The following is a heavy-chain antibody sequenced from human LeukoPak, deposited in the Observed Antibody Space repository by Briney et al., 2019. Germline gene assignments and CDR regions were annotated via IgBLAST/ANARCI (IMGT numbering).Heavy chain of an antibody. CDR3: ARQGILTGYQFDY. CDR1: GYSFTSYW. J-gene: IGHJ4*02. V-gene: IGHV5-51*01. D-gene: IGHD3-9*01. Sequence: GESLKISCKGSGYSFTSYWIGWVRQMPGKGLEWMGIIYPGDSDTRYSPSFQGQVTTSADKSISTAYLQWSSLKAPDTAMYYCARQGILTGYQFDYWGQGTLVTVSS. CDR2: IYPGDSDT.